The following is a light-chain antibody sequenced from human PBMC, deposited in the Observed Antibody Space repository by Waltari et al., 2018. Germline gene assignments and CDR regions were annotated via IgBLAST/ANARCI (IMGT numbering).Light chain of an antibody. CDR3: SSYAGSSVWV. Sequence: QSALTQPPSASASPGQSVTISCPGSSSDLGHYYYVAWYQQRPDNAPQLMIYEVTKRPSGVPERFSGSKSGNTASLTVSGLQAADEADYYCSSYAGSSVWVFGGGTKLTVV. CDR2: EVT. CDR1: SSDLGHYYY. J-gene: IGLJ3*02. V-gene: IGLV2-8*01.